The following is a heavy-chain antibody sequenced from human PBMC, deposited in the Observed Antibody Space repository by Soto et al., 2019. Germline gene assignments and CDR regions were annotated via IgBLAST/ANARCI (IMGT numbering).Heavy chain of an antibody. D-gene: IGHD2-2*02. Sequence: PVWSLRLSLSAYGDTCSNYVMQWFRQAPGKGLEWVAVISYDGSNKYYADSVRGRFTISRDNSKNTLFLQMNSLRPEDTAVYYCAKDQYPPIRRFNTRYVWGQGPKGTVFS. CDR1: GDTCSNYV. CDR2: ISYDGSNK. J-gene: IGHJ6*01. CDR3: AKDQYPPIRRFNTRYV. V-gene: IGHV3-30*18.